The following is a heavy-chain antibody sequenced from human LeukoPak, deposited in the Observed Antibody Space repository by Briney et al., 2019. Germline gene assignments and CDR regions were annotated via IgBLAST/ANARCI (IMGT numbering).Heavy chain of an antibody. CDR3: ASGYSYGYFDY. J-gene: IGHJ4*02. D-gene: IGHD5-18*01. Sequence: PGGSLRLSCAASGFTFSSYGMHWVRQAPGKGLEWVSVIYSGGSTYYADSVKGRFTISRDNSKNTLYLQMNSLRAEDTAVYYCASGYSYGYFDYWGQGTLVTVSS. V-gene: IGHV3-NL1*01. CDR1: GFTFSSYG. CDR2: IYSGGST.